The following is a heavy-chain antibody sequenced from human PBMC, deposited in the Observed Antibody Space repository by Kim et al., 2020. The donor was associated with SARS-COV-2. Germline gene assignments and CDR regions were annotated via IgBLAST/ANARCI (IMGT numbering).Heavy chain of an antibody. V-gene: IGHV3-15*01. D-gene: IGHD1-26*01. J-gene: IGHJ4*02. CDR3: ATGTSVGG. Sequence: GGSLRLSCAASGFTFNNAWMSWVRQAPGKGLEWVCHINSKTDGRTTDYAAPVKGRITISRDDSKSTMYLQMNSLKSDDTAHYYCATGTSVGGWGQGTRVTVSS. CDR2: INSKTDGRTT. CDR1: GFTFNNAW.